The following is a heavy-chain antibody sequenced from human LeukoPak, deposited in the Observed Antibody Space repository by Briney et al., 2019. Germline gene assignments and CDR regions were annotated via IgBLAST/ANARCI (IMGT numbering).Heavy chain of an antibody. CDR1: GYTFTSYG. CDR3: ARAIPTDILTGYYGDYYMDV. D-gene: IGHD3-9*01. V-gene: IGHV1-69*05. J-gene: IGHJ6*03. Sequence: ASVKVSFKASGYTFTSYGISWVGQAPGQGLEWMGGSIPIFGTANYAQKFQGRVTITTDESTSTAYMELSSLRSEDTAVYYCARAIPTDILTGYYGDYYMDVWGKGTTVTVSS. CDR2: SIPIFGTA.